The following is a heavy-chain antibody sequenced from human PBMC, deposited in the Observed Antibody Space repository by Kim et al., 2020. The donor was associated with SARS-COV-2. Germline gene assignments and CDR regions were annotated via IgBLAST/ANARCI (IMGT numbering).Heavy chain of an antibody. Sequence: VKGRFTIARNDAKNSLSLQMNSLRAEDTALYYCAKAAFLDYGSGSPFDYWGQGTLVTVSS. D-gene: IGHD3-10*01. V-gene: IGHV3-9*01. CDR3: AKAAFLDYGSGSPFDY. J-gene: IGHJ4*02.